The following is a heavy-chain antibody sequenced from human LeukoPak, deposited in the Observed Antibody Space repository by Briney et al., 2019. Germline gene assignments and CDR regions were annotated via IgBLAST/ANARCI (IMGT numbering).Heavy chain of an antibody. CDR3: TRVRVVVPSAFDYCDF. D-gene: IGHD2-2*01. CDR1: GFTFNNYW. Sequence: GGSLRLSCAASGFTFNNYWMHWVRQAPGKGLVWVSYINNDGSGTSYADSVKGRFTISRDNAKNTLYLQMNSLRAEDTAVYYCTRVRVVVPSAFDYCDFWGQGTPVTVSS. V-gene: IGHV3-74*01. J-gene: IGHJ4*02. CDR2: INNDGSGT.